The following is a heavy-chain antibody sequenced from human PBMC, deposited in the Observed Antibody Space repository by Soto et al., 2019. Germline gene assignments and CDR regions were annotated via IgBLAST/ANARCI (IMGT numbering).Heavy chain of an antibody. CDR1: GGSISSYY. CDR3: ARGGLGIAVLSNSAIYYYYGMDV. J-gene: IGHJ6*02. V-gene: IGHV4-59*01. D-gene: IGHD6-19*01. CDR2: IYYSGST. Sequence: SETLSLTCTVSGGSISSYYWSWIRQPPGKGLEWIGYIYYSGSTNYNPSLKSRVTISVDTSKNQFSLKLSSVTAADTAVYYCARGGLGIAVLSNSAIYYYYGMDVWGQGTTVTVSS.